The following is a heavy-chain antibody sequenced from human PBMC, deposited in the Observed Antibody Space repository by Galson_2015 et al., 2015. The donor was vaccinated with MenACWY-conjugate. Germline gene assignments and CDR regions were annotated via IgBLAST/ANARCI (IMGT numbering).Heavy chain of an antibody. Sequence: SLRLSCAASGFTFSSYAMSWVRQAPGKGLECVSAISGSGGSTYYADSVKGRFTISRDNSKNTLYLQMNSVRVEDTAVYHCAKGLAMAPFDYWGQGTLVTVSS. D-gene: IGHD5-18*01. V-gene: IGHV3-23*01. J-gene: IGHJ4*02. CDR2: ISGSGGST. CDR3: AKGLAMAPFDY. CDR1: GFTFSSYA.